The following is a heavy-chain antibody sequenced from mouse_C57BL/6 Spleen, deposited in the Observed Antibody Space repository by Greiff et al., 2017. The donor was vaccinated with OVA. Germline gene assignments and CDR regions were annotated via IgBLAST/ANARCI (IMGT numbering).Heavy chain of an antibody. CDR3: ARGASYFDD. Sequence: VQLQQPGAELVKPGASVKLSCKASGYTFTSYWMQWVKQRPGQGLEWIGEIDPSDSYTNYNQKFKGKATLTVDTSSSTAYMQLSSLTSEDSAVYSCARGASYFDDWGQGTTLTVSS. CDR2: IDPSDSYT. CDR1: GYTFTSYW. D-gene: IGHD6-1*01. V-gene: IGHV1-50*01. J-gene: IGHJ2*01.